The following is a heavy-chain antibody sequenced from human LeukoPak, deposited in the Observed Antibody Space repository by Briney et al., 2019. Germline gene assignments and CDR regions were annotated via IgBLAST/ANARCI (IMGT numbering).Heavy chain of an antibody. D-gene: IGHD2-2*01. J-gene: IGHJ6*03. CDR3: ARDTMREYMDV. CDR1: GGSFSSYY. CDR2: IYTSGST. Sequence: SETLSLTCAVYGGSFSSYYWSWIRQPAGKGLEWIGRIYTSGSTNYNPSLKSRVTMSVDTSKNQFSLKLSSVTAADTAVYYCARDTMREYMDVWGKGTTVTISS. V-gene: IGHV4-4*07.